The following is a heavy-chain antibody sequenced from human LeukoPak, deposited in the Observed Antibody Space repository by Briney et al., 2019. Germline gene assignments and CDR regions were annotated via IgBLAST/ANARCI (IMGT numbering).Heavy chain of an antibody. D-gene: IGHD3-22*01. Sequence: GASVKVSCKVSGYTLTELSMHWVRQAPGQGLEWMGWISAYNGNTNYAQKLQGRVTMTTDTSTSTAYMELRSLRSDDTAVYYCARDGKMRYYDSSGLADYWGQGTLVTVSS. J-gene: IGHJ4*02. CDR1: GYTLTELS. V-gene: IGHV1-18*01. CDR2: ISAYNGNT. CDR3: ARDGKMRYYDSSGLADY.